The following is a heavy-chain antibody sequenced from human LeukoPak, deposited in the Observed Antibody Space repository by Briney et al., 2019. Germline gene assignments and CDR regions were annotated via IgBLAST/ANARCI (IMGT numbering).Heavy chain of an antibody. CDR3: AREGDGSNSGFAY. Sequence: GGSLRLSCAVSGFRFGGYNMNWVRQAPGKGLEWIAYISSTTVIYYADSVEGRFTVSRDNAHDSLYLKMSSLTLDDTAVYFCAREGDGSNSGFAYWGQGTLVTVSS. CDR1: GFRFGGYN. CDR2: ISSTTVI. V-gene: IGHV3-69-1*01. D-gene: IGHD4-11*01. J-gene: IGHJ4*02.